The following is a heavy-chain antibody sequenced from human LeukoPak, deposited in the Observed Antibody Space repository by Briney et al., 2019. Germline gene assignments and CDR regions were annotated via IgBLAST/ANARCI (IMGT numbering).Heavy chain of an antibody. D-gene: IGHD3-10*01. CDR1: GGSISSGGYS. V-gene: IGHV4-30-2*01. J-gene: IGHJ5*02. CDR3: ASMVRGVSNWFDP. CDR2: IYHSGST. Sequence: PSETLSLTCAVSGGSISSGGYSWSWIRQPPEKGLEWIGYIYHSGSTYYNPSLKSRVTISVDRSKNQFSLKLSSVTAADTAVYYCASMVRGVSNWFDPWGQGTLVTVSS.